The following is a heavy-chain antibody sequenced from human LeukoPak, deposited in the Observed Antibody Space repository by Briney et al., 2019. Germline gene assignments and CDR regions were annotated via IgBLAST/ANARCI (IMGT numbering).Heavy chain of an antibody. V-gene: IGHV1-69*13. Sequence: SSVKVSCKASGGTFSSYAISWVRQAPGRGLEWMGGIIPIFGTANYAHKFQGRGTITADESTSTAYMEMSSLRSEDTAVYYCAIAEGGLAKEYFQKWGQGNLVTVSS. J-gene: IGHJ1*01. CDR1: GGTFSSYA. CDR2: IIPIFGTA. D-gene: IGHD3-16*01. CDR3: AIAEGGLAKEYFQK.